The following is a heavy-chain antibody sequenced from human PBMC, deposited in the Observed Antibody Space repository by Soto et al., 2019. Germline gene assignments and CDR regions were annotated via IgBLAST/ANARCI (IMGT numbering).Heavy chain of an antibody. J-gene: IGHJ3*01. Sequence: QVQLVQSGADMKKPGSSVKVSCKASGGSFGSSAISWVRQAPAQGLEWMGEIIPVFDKANYAQNFQGRLTITADEPTGTVFMQLSSLRSEDTAVYFCARLRRDWGDAFDLWGLGTLVTVSS. V-gene: IGHV1-69*01. CDR1: GGSFGSSA. CDR3: ARLRRDWGDAFDL. D-gene: IGHD3-16*01. CDR2: IIPVFDKA.